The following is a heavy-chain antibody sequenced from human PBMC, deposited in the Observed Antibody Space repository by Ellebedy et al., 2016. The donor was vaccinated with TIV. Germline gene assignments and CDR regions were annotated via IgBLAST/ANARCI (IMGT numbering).Heavy chain of an antibody. CDR1: GGTFSSYA. V-gene: IGHV1-69*04. CDR3: ARGATATLTTSNFDY. Sequence: AASVKVSCKASGGTFSSYAISWVRQAPGQGLEWMGRIIPILGIANYAQKFQGRVTITADKSTSTAYMELSSLRSEDTAVYYCARGATATLTTSNFDYWGQGTLVTVSS. CDR2: IIPILGIA. D-gene: IGHD5-18*01. J-gene: IGHJ4*02.